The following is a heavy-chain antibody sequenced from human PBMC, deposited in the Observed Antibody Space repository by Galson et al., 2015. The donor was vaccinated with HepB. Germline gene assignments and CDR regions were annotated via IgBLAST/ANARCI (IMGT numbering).Heavy chain of an antibody. V-gene: IGHV4-59*01. Sequence: ATLSRTCTVSGGSISSYYWSWLRQPPGKGLEWIGYIYYSGSTNYNPSLKSRVTISVDTSKNQFSLKLSSVTAADTAVYYCARSTRVYDSSGSFDYWGQGTLVTVSS. J-gene: IGHJ4*02. CDR3: ARSTRVYDSSGSFDY. CDR1: GGSISSYY. CDR2: IYYSGST. D-gene: IGHD3-22*01.